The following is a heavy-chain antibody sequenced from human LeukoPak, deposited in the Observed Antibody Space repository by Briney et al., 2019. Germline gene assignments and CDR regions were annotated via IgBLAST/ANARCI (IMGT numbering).Heavy chain of an antibody. J-gene: IGHJ4*02. CDR2: IWYDGSNK. Sequence: GGSLTLSCAVSGFTFGSHGMHWVRQAPGKGLEWVAVIWYDGSNKYYADSVKGRFTISRDNPKHTMYLQMNGRRAEDSAVYYCARDGIYGSFDYWGQGTLVTVSS. CDR1: GFTFGSHG. D-gene: IGHD2/OR15-2a*01. CDR3: ARDGIYGSFDY. V-gene: IGHV3-33*01.